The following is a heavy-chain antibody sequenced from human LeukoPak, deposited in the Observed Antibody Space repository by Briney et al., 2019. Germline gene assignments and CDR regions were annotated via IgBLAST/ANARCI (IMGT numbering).Heavy chain of an antibody. CDR2: VKHNGSEK. V-gene: IGHV3-7*01. CDR3: ARVVHVYAGRYRGGMDV. D-gene: IGHD5/OR15-5a*01. Sequence: GGSLRLSCAASGFTFINYWMTWVRQAPGRGLEWVANVKHNGSEKNYVGSVKGRFTISRDNAKNLRYLQMNSLRAEDTVVYDCARVVHVYAGRYRGGMDVWGQGTTVPVSS. CDR1: GFTFINYW. J-gene: IGHJ6*02.